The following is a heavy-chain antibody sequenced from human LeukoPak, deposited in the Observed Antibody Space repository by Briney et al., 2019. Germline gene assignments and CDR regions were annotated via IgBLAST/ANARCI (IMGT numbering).Heavy chain of an antibody. CDR3: AREGTSFYGLDV. J-gene: IGHJ6*02. D-gene: IGHD3-10*01. CDR2: ISSGSKT. CDR1: GFTFSIYN. V-gene: IGHV3-69-1*01. Sequence: RSGGSLRLSCAASGFTFSIYNIKWVRQAPGKGLEWVSSISSGSKTYYADSVKGRFTISRDKAEKSLYLQMNSLRDEDTAVYYCAREGTSFYGLDVWGQGTTVTVSS.